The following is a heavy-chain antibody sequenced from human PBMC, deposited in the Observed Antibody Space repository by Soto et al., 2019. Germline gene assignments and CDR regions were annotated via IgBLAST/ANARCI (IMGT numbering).Heavy chain of an antibody. V-gene: IGHV3-48*04. CDR1: GFTFSSYS. D-gene: IGHD2-2*01. Sequence: GGSLRLSCAASGFTFSSYSMNWVRQAPGKGLEWVSYISSSGSTIYYADSVKGRFTISRDNAKNSVSLQMNTLRAEDTAVYYCAREDSIIIPAVSDFWGQGTLVTVSS. CDR2: ISSSGSTI. CDR3: AREDSIIIPAVSDF. J-gene: IGHJ4*02.